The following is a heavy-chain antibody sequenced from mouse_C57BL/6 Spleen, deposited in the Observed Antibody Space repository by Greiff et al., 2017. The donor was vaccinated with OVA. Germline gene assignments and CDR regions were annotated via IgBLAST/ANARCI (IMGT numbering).Heavy chain of an antibody. D-gene: IGHD1-3*01. CDR2: IYPGDGDT. CDR1: GYAFSSSW. J-gene: IGHJ4*01. Sequence: QVQLQQSGPELVKPGASVKISCKASGYAFSSSWMNWVKQRPGKGLEWIGRIYPGDGDTNYNGKFKGKATLTADKSSSTAYMQLSSLTSEDSAVYFCARGKGGAMDYWGQGTSVTVSS. CDR3: ARGKGGAMDY. V-gene: IGHV1-82*01.